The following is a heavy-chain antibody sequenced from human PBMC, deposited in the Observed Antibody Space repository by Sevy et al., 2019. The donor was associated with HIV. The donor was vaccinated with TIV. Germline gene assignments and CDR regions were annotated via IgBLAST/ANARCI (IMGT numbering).Heavy chain of an antibody. D-gene: IGHD3-22*01. Sequence: ASVKVSCKASGYTFTSYDINWVRQATGQGLEWMGWMNPNSGNTGDAQKFQGRVTMTRNTSIRTAYMKVGSLRSEDTAVYYCARGLRRITMIVVVTCGGAFDIWGQGTMVTVSS. CDR2: MNPNSGNT. CDR3: ARGLRRITMIVVVTCGGAFDI. J-gene: IGHJ3*02. CDR1: GYTFTSYD. V-gene: IGHV1-8*01.